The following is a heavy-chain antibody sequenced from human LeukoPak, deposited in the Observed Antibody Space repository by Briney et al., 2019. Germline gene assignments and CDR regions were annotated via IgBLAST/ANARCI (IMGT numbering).Heavy chain of an antibody. Sequence: ASVKVSCKASGYTFTSYYMHWVRQAPGQGLEWMGIINPSGGSTSYAQKFQGRVTMTRDTSTSTVYMELSSPRSEDTAVYYCARDGSGSYYTLPFDYWGQGTLVTVSS. CDR3: ARDGSGSYYTLPFDY. J-gene: IGHJ4*02. CDR1: GYTFTSYY. V-gene: IGHV1-46*01. D-gene: IGHD3-10*01. CDR2: INPSGGST.